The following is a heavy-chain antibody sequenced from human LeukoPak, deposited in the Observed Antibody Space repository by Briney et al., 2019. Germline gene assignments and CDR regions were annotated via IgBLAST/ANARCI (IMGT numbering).Heavy chain of an antibody. CDR1: GFTFSSYS. J-gene: IGHJ4*02. D-gene: IGHD5-12*01. CDR3: ARPYLQGYREVGY. Sequence: PGGSLRLSCAASGFTFSSYSMNWVRQAPGKGLEWVSYISSSSSTIYYADSVKGRFTISRDNAKNSLYLQMNSLRAEDTAVYYCARPYLQGYREVGYRGQGTLVTVSS. CDR2: ISSSSSTI. V-gene: IGHV3-48*01.